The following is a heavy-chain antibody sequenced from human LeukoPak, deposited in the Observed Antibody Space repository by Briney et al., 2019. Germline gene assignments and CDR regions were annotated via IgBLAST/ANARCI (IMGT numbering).Heavy chain of an antibody. CDR2: IYYSGST. D-gene: IGHD2-15*01. V-gene: IGHV4-39*02. CDR3: ARVSCSGGACPFGSWFDP. Sequence: PSETLSLTCTVSVGSISGGSYYGGWIRQPPGKGLEWFGSIYYSGSTYYNPSLKIRVTISVDTSNKLFSLKLSSVTAADTAVYYCARVSCSGGACPFGSWFDPWGQGTLVTVSS. J-gene: IGHJ5*02. CDR1: VGSISGGSYY.